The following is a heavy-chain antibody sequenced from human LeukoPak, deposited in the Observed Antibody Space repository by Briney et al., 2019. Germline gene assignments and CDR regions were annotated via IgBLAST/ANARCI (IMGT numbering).Heavy chain of an antibody. CDR2: ISWNSGSI. Sequence: PGGSLRLSCAASGFTFDDYAMHWVRQAPGKGLEWVSGISWNSGSIGYADSVKGRFTISRDNAKNSLYLQMNSLRAEDTALYYCAKGYYDSSGSPLDYWGRGTLVTVSS. CDR3: AKGYYDSSGSPLDY. CDR1: GFTFDDYA. D-gene: IGHD3-22*01. J-gene: IGHJ4*02. V-gene: IGHV3-9*01.